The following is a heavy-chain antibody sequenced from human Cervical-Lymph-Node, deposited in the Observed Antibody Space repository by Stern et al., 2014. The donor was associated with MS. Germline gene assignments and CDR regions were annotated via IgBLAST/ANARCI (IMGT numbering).Heavy chain of an antibody. CDR3: ARDCKLRRFGSRGWFAP. CDR1: GYTFTSYD. Sequence: VQLVESGAEVKKPGASVKVSCKASGYTFTSYDINWVRQATGQGLEWMGWMNPNSGNTGYAQKFQGRVTMTRNTSISTAYMELSSLRSEDTAVYYCARDCKLRRFGSRGWFAPWGQGTLVTVSS. D-gene: IGHD3-10*01. CDR2: MNPNSGNT. V-gene: IGHV1-8*01. J-gene: IGHJ5*02.